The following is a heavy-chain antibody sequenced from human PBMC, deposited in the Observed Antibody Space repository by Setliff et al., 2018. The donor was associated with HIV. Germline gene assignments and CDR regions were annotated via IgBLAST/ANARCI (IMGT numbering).Heavy chain of an antibody. CDR2: INPSGGST. CDR3: ARDLYYYGSGSPNYYYYYGMDV. J-gene: IGHJ6*02. Sequence: AASVKVSCKASGYTFTGYYMHWVRQAPGQGLEWMGIINPSGGSTSYAQKFQGRVTMTRDTSTSTVYMELSSLRSEDTAVYYCARDLYYYGSGSPNYYYYYGMDVWGQGTTVTVS. D-gene: IGHD3-10*01. CDR1: GYTFTGYY. V-gene: IGHV1-46*01.